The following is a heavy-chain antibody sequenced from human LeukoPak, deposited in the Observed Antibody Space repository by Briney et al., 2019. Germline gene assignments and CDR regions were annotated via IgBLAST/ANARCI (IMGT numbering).Heavy chain of an antibody. CDR3: AKDHAPNYYGSGSYPF. CDR1: GFTFSSYG. V-gene: IGHV3-30*18. Sequence: GGSLRLSCVASGFTFSSYGMHWVRQAPGKGLEWVAVISYDGSNKYYADSVKGRFTISRDNSKNTLYLQMNSLRAEDTAVYYCAKDHAPNYYGSGSYPFWGQGTLVTVFS. J-gene: IGHJ4*02. D-gene: IGHD3-10*01. CDR2: ISYDGSNK.